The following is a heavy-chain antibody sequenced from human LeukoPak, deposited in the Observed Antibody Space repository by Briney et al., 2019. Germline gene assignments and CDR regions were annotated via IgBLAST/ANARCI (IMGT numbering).Heavy chain of an antibody. CDR2: INPRGGST. J-gene: IGHJ4*02. D-gene: IGHD2-8*02. V-gene: IGHV1-46*04. CDR3: ARHSCTGNSCHFDY. CDR1: GYTFIDYY. Sequence: ASVKVSCKASGYTFIDYYMHWVRQAPGQGLEWVGIINPRGGSTTYAQKLQGRVTMTRDTSTSTVYMELSSLRSEDTALYYCARHSCTGNSCHFDYWGQGTLVTVSS.